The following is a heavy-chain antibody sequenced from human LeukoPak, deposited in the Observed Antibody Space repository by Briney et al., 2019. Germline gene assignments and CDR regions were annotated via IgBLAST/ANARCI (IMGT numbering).Heavy chain of an antibody. Sequence: GGSLRLSCVASGFTFSSYGMNWVRQAPGKGLEWVSVIYSGGSTYYADSVKGRFTISRDNSKNTLYLQMNTLRAEDTAVYYCARRYSSGWWIDYWGQGTLVTVSS. CDR3: ARRYSSGWWIDY. V-gene: IGHV3-53*01. J-gene: IGHJ4*02. CDR2: IYSGGST. D-gene: IGHD6-19*01. CDR1: GFTFSSYG.